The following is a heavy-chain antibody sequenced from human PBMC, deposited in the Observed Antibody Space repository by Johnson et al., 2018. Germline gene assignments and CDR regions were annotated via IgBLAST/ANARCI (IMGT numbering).Heavy chain of an antibody. Sequence: QVQLVESGGGVVQPGRSLRLSCAASGFTFSSYAMHWVRQAPGKGLEWVAVISYDGSNKYYADSVKGRFTISRDNSKNTLYLQMNSLRAEETAVYYCARDVEMATIGDACDIWGQGTMVTVSS. J-gene: IGHJ3*02. CDR3: ARDVEMATIGDACDI. CDR2: ISYDGSNK. CDR1: GFTFSSYA. D-gene: IGHD5-24*01. V-gene: IGHV3-30-3*01.